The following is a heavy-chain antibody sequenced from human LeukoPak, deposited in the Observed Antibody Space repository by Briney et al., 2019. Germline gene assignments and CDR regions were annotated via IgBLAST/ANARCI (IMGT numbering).Heavy chain of an antibody. CDR1: GGSLSSYS. CDR2: ISYSGST. D-gene: IGHD1-1*01. Sequence: KPSETPSPTPPVSGGSLSSYSWSWISQPPRQGMEGIGYISYSGSTNFNPSLKSRVTISVDTSKNQFSLKLSSVTAADTAVYYCAREGTAGTNLNWFDPWGQGTLVTVSS. V-gene: IGHV4-59*01. CDR3: AREGTAGTNLNWFDP. J-gene: IGHJ5*02.